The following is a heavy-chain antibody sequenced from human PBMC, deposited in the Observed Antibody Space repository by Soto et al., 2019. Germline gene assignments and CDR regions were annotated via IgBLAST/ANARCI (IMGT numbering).Heavy chain of an antibody. J-gene: IGHJ6*03. D-gene: IGHD2-2*01. V-gene: IGHV3-74*01. Sequence: EVQLVESGGGLVQPGGSLRLSCAASGFTFSSYWMHWVHQAPGKGLGWVSRINSDGSSTSYADSVKGRFTISRDNAKNTLYLQMNSLRAEDTAVYYCARGIVVVPAAITYYYYYMDVWGKGTTVTVSS. CDR1: GFTFSSYW. CDR2: INSDGSST. CDR3: ARGIVVVPAAITYYYYYMDV.